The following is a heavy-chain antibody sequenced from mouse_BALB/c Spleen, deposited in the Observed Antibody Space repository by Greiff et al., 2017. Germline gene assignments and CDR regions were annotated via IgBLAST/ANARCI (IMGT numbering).Heavy chain of an antibody. J-gene: IGHJ3*01. D-gene: IGHD1-2*01. CDR2: IDPANGNT. V-gene: IGHV14-3*02. CDR3: ARCTTAWFAY. Sequence: EVQLQQPGAELVKPGASVKLSCTASGFNIKDTYMHWVKQRPEQGLEWIGRIDPANGNTKYDPKFQGKATITADTSSTTAYLQLSSLTSEDTAVYYCARCTTAWFAYWGQGTPVTVSA. CDR1: GFNIKDTY.